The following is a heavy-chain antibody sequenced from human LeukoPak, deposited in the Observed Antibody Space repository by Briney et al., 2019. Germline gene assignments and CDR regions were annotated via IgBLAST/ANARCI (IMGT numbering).Heavy chain of an antibody. J-gene: IGHJ6*02. CDR1: GFTFDSYA. V-gene: IGHV3-23*01. D-gene: IGHD6-19*01. Sequence: PGGSLRLSCAASGFTFDSYAMNWVRQAPGKGLEWVSAISGSGGSTYYADSVKGRFTISRDNSKNTLYLQMNSLRAEDTAVYYCAKDPSSGWYVYYYYGMDVWGQGTTVTVSS. CDR2: ISGSGGST. CDR3: AKDPSSGWYVYYYYGMDV.